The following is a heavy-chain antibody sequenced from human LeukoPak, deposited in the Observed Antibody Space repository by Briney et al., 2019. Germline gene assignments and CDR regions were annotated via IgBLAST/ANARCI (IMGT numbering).Heavy chain of an antibody. J-gene: IGHJ6*03. V-gene: IGHV1-8*03. D-gene: IGHD3-10*01. CDR3: ARRGSYYYYYMDV. CDR2: MNPNSGNT. Sequence: ASVKVSCKASGYTFTSYYMHWARQAPGQGLEWMGWMNPNSGNTGYAQKFQGRVTITRNTSISTAYMELSSLRSEDTAVYYCARRGSYYYYYMDVWGKGTTVTVSS. CDR1: GYTFTSYY.